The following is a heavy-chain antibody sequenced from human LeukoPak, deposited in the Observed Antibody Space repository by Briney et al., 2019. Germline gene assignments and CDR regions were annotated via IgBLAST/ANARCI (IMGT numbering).Heavy chain of an antibody. D-gene: IGHD3-10*01. CDR1: GFTFSSYS. CDR3: ARDPALVRGVLALDY. CDR2: ISSSSSYI. Sequence: AGGSLRLSCAASGFTFSSYSMNWVRQAPGKGLEWVSSISSSSSYIYYADSVKGRFTISRDNAKNSLYLQMNSLRAEDTAAYYCARDPALVRGVLALDYWGQGTLVTVSS. V-gene: IGHV3-21*01. J-gene: IGHJ4*02.